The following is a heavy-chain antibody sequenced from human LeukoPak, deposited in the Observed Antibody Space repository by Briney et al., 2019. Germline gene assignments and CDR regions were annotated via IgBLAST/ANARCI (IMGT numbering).Heavy chain of an antibody. V-gene: IGHV3-15*01. CDR1: GFTFSNAW. CDR3: TTDPQDFDWLLYYGLDV. Sequence: GGSLRLSCAASGFTFSNAWMNWVRQAPGKGLEWVARIKSKTDGGTTDYAAPVKGRFTISRDDSKNTLYLQINSLKTEDTAVYYCTTDPQDFDWLLYYGLDVWGQGTSVTVSS. J-gene: IGHJ6*02. CDR2: IKSKTDGGTT. D-gene: IGHD3-9*01.